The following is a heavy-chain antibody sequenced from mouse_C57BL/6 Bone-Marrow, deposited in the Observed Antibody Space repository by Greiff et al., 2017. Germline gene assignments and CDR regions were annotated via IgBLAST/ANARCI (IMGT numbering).Heavy chain of an antibody. Sequence: VKLQESGAELVKPGASVKLSCKASGYTFTEYTIHWVKQRSGQGLEWIGWFYPGSGSIKYNEKFKDKATLTADKSSSTVYMELSRLTSEDSAVXFCARHEARYYGSSYYFDYWGQGTTLTVSA. CDR2: FYPGSGSI. D-gene: IGHD1-1*01. J-gene: IGHJ2*01. V-gene: IGHV1-62-2*01. CDR3: ARHEARYYGSSYYFDY. CDR1: GYTFTEYT.